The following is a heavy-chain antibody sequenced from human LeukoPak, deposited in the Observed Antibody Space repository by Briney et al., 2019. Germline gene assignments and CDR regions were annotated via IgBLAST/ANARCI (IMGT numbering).Heavy chain of an antibody. CDR2: IYYSGST. CDR1: GGSISSYY. J-gene: IGHJ5*02. Sequence: SEALSLTCTVSGGSISSYYWSWIRQPPGKGLEWIGYIYYSGSTYYNPSLKSRVTISVDTSKNQFSLKLSSVTAADTAVYYCATEPYGSGTTSWFDPWGQGTLVTVSS. D-gene: IGHD3-10*01. CDR3: ATEPYGSGTTSWFDP. V-gene: IGHV4-30-4*01.